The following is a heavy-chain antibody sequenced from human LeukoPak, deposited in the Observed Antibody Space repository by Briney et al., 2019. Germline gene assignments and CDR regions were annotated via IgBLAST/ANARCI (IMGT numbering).Heavy chain of an antibody. CDR3: AKDSDRRWPGR. CDR1: GFTFSSYA. CDR2: ISGSGGST. V-gene: IGHV3-23*01. J-gene: IGHJ4*02. D-gene: IGHD1-14*01. Sequence: GGSLRLSCAASGFTFSSYAISWVRQAPGKGLEWVSAISGSGGSTYYADSVKGRFTISIDNSKNTLYLQMNSLRAEDTAVYYCAKDSDRRWPGRWGQGTLVTVSS.